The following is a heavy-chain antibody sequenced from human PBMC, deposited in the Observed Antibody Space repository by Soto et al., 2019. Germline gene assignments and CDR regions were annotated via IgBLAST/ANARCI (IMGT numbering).Heavy chain of an antibody. J-gene: IGHJ4*02. CDR3: ATIVGANDY. D-gene: IGHD1-26*01. Sequence: SETLSLTCTVSGGSIYTYSWTWLRQPAGKGLEWMGDIYSSGSANYNPSLKSRVSMSVDTSKNQFSLKLNSVTAADTAVYYCATIVGANDYWGQGALVTVSS. V-gene: IGHV4-4*07. CDR2: IYSSGSA. CDR1: GGSIYTYS.